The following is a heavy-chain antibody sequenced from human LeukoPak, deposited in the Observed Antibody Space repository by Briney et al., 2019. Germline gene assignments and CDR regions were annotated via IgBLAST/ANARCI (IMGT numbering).Heavy chain of an antibody. Sequence: PLETLSLTCTVSGGSISSYYWNWIRQPAGKGLEWIGRVYTSDNTNDNPSLKSRVTISVDTSKNQFSLKLSSVTAADTAVYYCARDNPIPGLDYWGQGTLVTVSS. J-gene: IGHJ4*02. CDR1: GGSISSYY. CDR2: VYTSDNT. CDR3: ARDNPIPGLDY. V-gene: IGHV4-4*07. D-gene: IGHD1-14*01.